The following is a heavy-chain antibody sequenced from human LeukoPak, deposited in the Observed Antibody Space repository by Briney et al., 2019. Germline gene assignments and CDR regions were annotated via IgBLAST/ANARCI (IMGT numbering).Heavy chain of an antibody. CDR2: IYYSGNT. J-gene: IGHJ4*02. CDR1: GFTFSNVW. Sequence: GSLRLSCAASGFTFSNVWMSWIRQPPGKGLEWIGYIYYSGNTNYNPSLKSRVTISVDTSKNQFSLKLSSVTAADTAVYYCARHPKTGHYGSGSYPFDCWGQGTLVTVSS. CDR3: ARHPKTGHYGSGSYPFDC. V-gene: IGHV4-59*08. D-gene: IGHD3-10*01.